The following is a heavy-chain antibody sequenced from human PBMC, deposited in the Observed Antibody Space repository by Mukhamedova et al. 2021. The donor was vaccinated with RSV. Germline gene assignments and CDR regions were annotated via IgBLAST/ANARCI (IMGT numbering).Heavy chain of an antibody. D-gene: IGHD3-10*01. Sequence: GQRLEWMGWINAGNGNKKYTQKFQGRVTITRDTSASTAYMELSSLRSEDTAVYYCARDPPMVRGVNLPGYWGQGTLVTVSS. CDR2: INAGNGNK. V-gene: IGHV1-3*01. J-gene: IGHJ4*02. CDR3: ARDPPMVRGVNLPGY.